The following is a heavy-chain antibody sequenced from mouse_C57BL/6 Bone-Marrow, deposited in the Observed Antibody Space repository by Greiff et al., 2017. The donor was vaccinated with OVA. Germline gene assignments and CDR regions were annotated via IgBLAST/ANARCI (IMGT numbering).Heavy chain of an antibody. CDR2: SRNKANDYTT. V-gene: IGHV7-1*01. Sequence: EVKVVESGGGLVQSGRSLRLSCATSGFTFSDFYMEWDRQAPGKGLEWIAASRNKANDYTTEYSASVKGRFIVSRDTSQSILYLQMNALRAEDTAIYYCARDNWDWYFDVWGTGTTVTVSS. D-gene: IGHD4-1*01. CDR1: GFTFSDFY. J-gene: IGHJ1*03. CDR3: ARDNWDWYFDV.